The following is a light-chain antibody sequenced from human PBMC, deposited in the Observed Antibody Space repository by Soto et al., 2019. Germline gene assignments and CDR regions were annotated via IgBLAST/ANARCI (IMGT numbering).Light chain of an antibody. Sequence: QSALTQPASVSGSPGQSITISCTGTSSDVGGYNYVSWYQRHPGKAPKLMIYDVNNRPSGVSNRFSGSKSGNTASLTISGLQAEDEADYFCSSYASSSILVFGGGTKVTVL. V-gene: IGLV2-14*01. CDR1: SSDVGGYNY. J-gene: IGLJ2*01. CDR2: DVN. CDR3: SSYASSSILV.